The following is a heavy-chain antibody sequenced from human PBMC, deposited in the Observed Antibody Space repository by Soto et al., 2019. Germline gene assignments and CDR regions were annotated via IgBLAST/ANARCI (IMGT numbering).Heavy chain of an antibody. CDR1: ECKCSGHG. Sequence: RWGCMRDSYTVVECKCSGHGRSWVLQDPGKGLEWVSAVSGSGGSTYYADSVKGRFTISRYNSKNTLYLQMNSLRAEDTAVYYCAKLLARTNTRLHKDCSYTAVLLNGTTDLVS. CDR2: VSGSGGST. CDR3: AKLLARTNTRLHKDCSYTAV. J-gene: IGHJ6*03. V-gene: IGHV3-23*01. D-gene: IGHD5-12*01.